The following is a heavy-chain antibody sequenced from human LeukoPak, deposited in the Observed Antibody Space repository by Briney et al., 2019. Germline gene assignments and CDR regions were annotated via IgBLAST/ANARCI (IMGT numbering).Heavy chain of an antibody. Sequence: GGSLRLSCAASGFIFSSYAMHWVRQAPGKGPEWVAIIWFDGSNTYYAESVEGRFTISRDNSKITLYLQMNSLRAEDTAVYSCARGLGYSYGYGIDYWGQGTLVIASS. CDR3: ARGLGYSYGYGIDY. CDR1: GFIFSSYA. CDR2: IWFDGSNT. J-gene: IGHJ4*02. D-gene: IGHD5-18*01. V-gene: IGHV3-33*01.